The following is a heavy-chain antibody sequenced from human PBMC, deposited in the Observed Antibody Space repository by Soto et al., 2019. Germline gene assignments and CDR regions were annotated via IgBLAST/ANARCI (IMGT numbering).Heavy chain of an antibody. CDR2: IYWDADK. J-gene: IGHJ4*02. D-gene: IGHD3-3*01. CDR3: AHRVLCTVFGLVTTTAIYFDF. CDR1: GFSLTTSGVG. Sequence: QITLNESGPTVVRPTETLTLTCRFSGFSLTTSGVGVGWIRQSPGKAPEWLALIYWDADKRYSASLKSRLTITKDTSKNQVVLTASDLDPTDTATYYCAHRVLCTVFGLVTTTAIYFDFWGQGTPGAVSS. V-gene: IGHV2-5*02.